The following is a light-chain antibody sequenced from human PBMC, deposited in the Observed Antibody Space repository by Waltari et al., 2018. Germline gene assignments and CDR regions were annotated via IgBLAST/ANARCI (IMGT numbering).Light chain of an antibody. CDR2: EVS. CDR1: STPVGTYTL. CDR3: CSYAGSSTWV. J-gene: IGLJ3*02. V-gene: IGLV2-23*02. Sequence: SALTQPASVSGSPGRAITIPCTGTSTPVGTYTLVSWYQQHPGKAPKLMIYEVSKRPSGVSTRFSGSKSGNTASLTISGLQAEDEADYYCCSYAGSSTWVFGGGTKLTVL.